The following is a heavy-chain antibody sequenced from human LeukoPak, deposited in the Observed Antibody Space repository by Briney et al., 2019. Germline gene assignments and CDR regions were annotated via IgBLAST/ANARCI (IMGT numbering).Heavy chain of an antibody. Sequence: ASVKVSCKASGYTFTGYYMHWVRQAPGQGLEWMGWINPNSGGTNYAQKFQGRVTMTRDTSISTAYMELSRLRSDDTAVYYCARGWYYYDSSGYVSIDYWGQGTLVTVSS. CDR2: INPNSGGT. V-gene: IGHV1-2*02. CDR1: GYTFTGYY. J-gene: IGHJ4*02. CDR3: ARGWYYYDSSGYVSIDY. D-gene: IGHD3-22*01.